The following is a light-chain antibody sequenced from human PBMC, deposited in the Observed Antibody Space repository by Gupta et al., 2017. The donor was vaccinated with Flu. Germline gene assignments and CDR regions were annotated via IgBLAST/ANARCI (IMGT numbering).Light chain of an antibody. Sequence: IELTQSPATLSLSPGERATLSCRASQSVSTYLAWYQKKPGQAPRLLIYDASNRATGIPARFSGSGSGTDFTLTISSREPEDFAVYYCQKRGNWPPYTFGQGTMLEIK. CDR1: QSVSTY. J-gene: IGKJ2*01. CDR2: DAS. CDR3: QKRGNWPPYT. V-gene: IGKV3-11*01.